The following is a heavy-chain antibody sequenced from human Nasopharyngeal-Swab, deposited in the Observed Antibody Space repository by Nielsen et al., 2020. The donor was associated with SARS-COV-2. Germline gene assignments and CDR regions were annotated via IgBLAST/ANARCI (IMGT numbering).Heavy chain of an antibody. J-gene: IGHJ4*02. D-gene: IGHD1-26*01. CDR1: GGSISSGSISRYY. V-gene: IGHV4-61*01. Sequence: SETLSLTYTVSGGSISSGSISRYYWSWIRQPPGKGLEWIGYFSYTGITNYNPSLKSRVTLAVDMSKNQFSLKLSAVAAADTAVYYCAREVVGGRVDSWGQGTLVTVSS. CDR3: AREVVGGRVDS. CDR2: FSYTGIT.